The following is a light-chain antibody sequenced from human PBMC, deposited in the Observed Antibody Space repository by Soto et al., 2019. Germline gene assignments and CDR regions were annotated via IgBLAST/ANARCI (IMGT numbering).Light chain of an antibody. V-gene: IGLV2-14*03. CDR3: SSFTSNRIYV. CDR1: HNDIGTYDY. CDR2: GVT. J-gene: IGLJ1*01. Sequence: QSALTQPTSVSGSPGQSITISCTGNHNDIGTYDYVSWYQQHPGRAPRLLIHGVTTRPSGISGRFSASKSGLTASLTISGLQPADEADYYCSSFTSNRIYVFGPGTKVTAL.